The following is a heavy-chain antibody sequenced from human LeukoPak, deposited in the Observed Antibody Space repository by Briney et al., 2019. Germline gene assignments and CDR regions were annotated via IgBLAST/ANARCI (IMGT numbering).Heavy chain of an antibody. D-gene: IGHD2-2*01. CDR2: IYHSGST. Sequence: SETLSLTCTVSGYSISSGYYWGWIRQPPGKGLEWIGSIYHSGSTYYNPSLKSRVTISVDTSKNQFSLKLSSVTAADTAVYYCARDAVEIVVVPAATNWFDPWGQGTLVTVSS. J-gene: IGHJ5*02. V-gene: IGHV4-38-2*02. CDR3: ARDAVEIVVVPAATNWFDP. CDR1: GYSISSGYY.